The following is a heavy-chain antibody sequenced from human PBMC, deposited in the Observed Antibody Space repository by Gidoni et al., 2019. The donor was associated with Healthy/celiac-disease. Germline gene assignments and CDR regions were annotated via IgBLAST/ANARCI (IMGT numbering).Heavy chain of an antibody. CDR3: AESYCGGDCYSSYFDY. CDR2: ISGSGGST. V-gene: IGHV3-23*01. CDR1: GFTFSRYA. Sequence: EVQLLESGGGLVQPGGSLRLSCAASGFTFSRYAMGWVRQAPGKGLEWVSAISGSGGSTYYADSVKGRFTISRDNSKNTLYLQMNSLRAEDTAVYYCAESYCGGDCYSSYFDYWGQGTLVTVSS. D-gene: IGHD2-21*01. J-gene: IGHJ4*02.